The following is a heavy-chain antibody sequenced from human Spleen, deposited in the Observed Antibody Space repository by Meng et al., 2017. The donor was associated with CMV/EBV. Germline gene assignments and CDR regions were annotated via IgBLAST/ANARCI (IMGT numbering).Heavy chain of an antibody. Sequence: SETLSLTCTVSGGSISSYYWSWIQQPPGKELEWIGYISDSGSTSYSPSLKSRVTMSLDTSKNHFSLKLSSVTTADTAVYFCAREGYGSSGFYFFDYWGQGTLDTVSS. J-gene: IGHJ4*02. V-gene: IGHV4-59*01. CDR1: GGSISSYY. D-gene: IGHD2-15*01. CDR3: AREGYGSSGFYFFDY. CDR2: ISDSGST.